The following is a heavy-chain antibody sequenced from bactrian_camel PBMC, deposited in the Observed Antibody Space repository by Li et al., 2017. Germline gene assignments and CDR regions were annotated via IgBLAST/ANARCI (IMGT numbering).Heavy chain of an antibody. J-gene: IGHJ4*01. Sequence: VQLVESGGGSVQAGGSLRLSCAYSTVTVCMGWFRQAPGKEREGVATMTTPQAATYIADSVKGRFTISRGNAKKTLYLQMTSLKPEDTAMYYCAADWNRCYFSDYVPKQYWGQGTQVTVS. D-gene: IGHD4*01. CDR1: TVTVC. CDR3: AADWNRCYFSDYVPKQY. CDR2: MTTPQAAT. V-gene: IGHV3S63*01.